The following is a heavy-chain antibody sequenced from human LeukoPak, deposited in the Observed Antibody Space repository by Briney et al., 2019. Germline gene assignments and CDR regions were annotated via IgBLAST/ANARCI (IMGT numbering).Heavy chain of an antibody. CDR1: GFTFSSYS. Sequence: GGSLRLSCAASGFTFSSYSMNWVRQAPGEGLEWVSSISSSSSYLYYADSVKGRFTISRDNAKNSLYLQMNSLRAEDTAVYYCARSSSAHWDYWGQGTLVTVSS. V-gene: IGHV3-21*01. D-gene: IGHD3-22*01. CDR3: ARSSSAHWDY. J-gene: IGHJ4*02. CDR2: ISSSSSYL.